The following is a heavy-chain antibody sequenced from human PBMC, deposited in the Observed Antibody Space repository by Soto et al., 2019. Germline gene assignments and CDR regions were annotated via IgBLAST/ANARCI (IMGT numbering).Heavy chain of an antibody. J-gene: IGHJ5*02. D-gene: IGHD6-13*01. Sequence: SVKVSCKASGGTFSSYAISWVRQAPGQGLEWMGGIIPIFGTANYAQKFQGRVTITADESTSTAYMELSSLRSEDTAVYYCARDLEGEQQRRDHRVDPWGHGTLGTVSS. V-gene: IGHV1-69*13. CDR3: ARDLEGEQQRRDHRVDP. CDR2: IIPIFGTA. CDR1: GGTFSSYA.